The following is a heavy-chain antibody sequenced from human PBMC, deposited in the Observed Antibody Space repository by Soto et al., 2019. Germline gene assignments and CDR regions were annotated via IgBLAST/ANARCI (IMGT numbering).Heavy chain of an antibody. CDR2: IYSTGSK. CDR1: GFSVSSNY. D-gene: IGHD3-22*01. CDR3: ARSVVVVIRTFNWYFDL. V-gene: IGHV3-53*02. J-gene: IGHJ2*01. Sequence: EVQLVETGGGLIQPGGPLRLSCAASGFSVSSNYMSWVRQAPGKGLEWVSVIYSTGSKYYADSLKGRFIISRDNSKNTLYLEMNNLGAEDTAVYYCARSVVVVIRTFNWYFDLWGRGTLVTVSS.